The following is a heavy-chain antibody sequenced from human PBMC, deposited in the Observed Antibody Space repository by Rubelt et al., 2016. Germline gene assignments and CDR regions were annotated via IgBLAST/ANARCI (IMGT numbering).Heavy chain of an antibody. V-gene: IGHV1-46*01. D-gene: IGHD6-19*01. J-gene: IGHJ6*02. CDR3: ARDLLEQSIAVAGYYYYGMDV. CDR1: GYTFTSYY. CDR2: INPSGGST. Sequence: KASGYTFTSYYMHWVRQAPGQGLEWMGIINPSGGSTSYAQKFQGRVTMTRDTSTSTVYMELSSLRAEDTAVYYCARDLLEQSIAVAGYYYYGMDVWGQGTTVTVSS.